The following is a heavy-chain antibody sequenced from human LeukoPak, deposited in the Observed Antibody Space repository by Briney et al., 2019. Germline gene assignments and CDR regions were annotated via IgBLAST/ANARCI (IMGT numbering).Heavy chain of an antibody. Sequence: GASVKVSCKASGGTFSSYAIGWVRQAPGQGLEWMGGIIPIFGTANYAQKFQGRVTITADESTSTAYMELSSLRSEDTAVYYCAARIAAAGTGVDYWGQGTLVTVSS. CDR1: GGTFSSYA. D-gene: IGHD6-13*01. CDR3: AARIAAAGTGVDY. V-gene: IGHV1-69*13. J-gene: IGHJ4*02. CDR2: IIPIFGTA.